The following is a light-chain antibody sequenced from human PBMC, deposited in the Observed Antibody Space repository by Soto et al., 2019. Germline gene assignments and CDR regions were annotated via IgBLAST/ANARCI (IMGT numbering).Light chain of an antibody. V-gene: IGLV2-11*01. CDR3: CSYAGTYTLFV. CDR2: DVS. CDR1: NSDVGAYNY. Sequence: QSVLTQPRSASVSPGQSVTISCTGTNSDVGAYNYVSWYQQHPGKAPKVIIYDVSKRPSGVPDRFSGSKSGNTASLTISGLQAEDEADYYCCSYAGTYTLFVFGSGTKVTVL. J-gene: IGLJ1*01.